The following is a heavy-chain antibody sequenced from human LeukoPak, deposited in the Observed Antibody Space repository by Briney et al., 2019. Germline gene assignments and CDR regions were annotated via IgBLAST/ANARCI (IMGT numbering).Heavy chain of an antibody. Sequence: ASMKVSCKASGYTFTGYYMHWVRQAPGQGLEWMGWINPNSGGTNYAQKFQGRVTMTRDTSISTAYMELSRLRSDDTAVYYCAREGSSAWPTTWYFHLWGRGTLVTVSS. V-gene: IGHV1-2*02. J-gene: IGHJ2*01. D-gene: IGHD6-25*01. CDR3: AREGSSAWPTTWYFHL. CDR2: INPNSGGT. CDR1: GYTFTGYY.